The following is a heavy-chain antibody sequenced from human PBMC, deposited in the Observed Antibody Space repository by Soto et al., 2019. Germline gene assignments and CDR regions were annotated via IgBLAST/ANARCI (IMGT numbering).Heavy chain of an antibody. CDR1: GYTFTSYA. D-gene: IGHD2-15*01. V-gene: IGHV1-3*01. CDR3: ARSSPGYCCCCSCSNNHYYYYGMDV. J-gene: IGHJ6*02. Sequence: ASVKVSCKASGYTFTSYAMHWVRQAPGQRLERMGWINAGNGNTKYSQKFQGRVTITRDTSASTAYMELSSLRSEDTAVYYCARSSPGYCCCCSCSNNHYYYYGMDVWGQGTTVTVSS. CDR2: INAGNGNT.